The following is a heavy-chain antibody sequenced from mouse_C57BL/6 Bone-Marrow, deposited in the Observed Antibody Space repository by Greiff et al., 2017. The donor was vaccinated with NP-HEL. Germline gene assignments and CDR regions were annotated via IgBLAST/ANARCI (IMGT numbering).Heavy chain of an antibody. CDR1: GYSFTDYN. CDR3: ARPLSYYFDY. D-gene: IGHD6-1*01. V-gene: IGHV1-9*01. CDR2: ILPGSGST. Sequence: QVQLQQSGPELVKPGASVKISCKASGYSFTDYNMNWVKQSNGKSLEWIGEILPGSGSTNYNEKFKGKATFTADTSSNTAYMQLSSLTTEDSAIYYCARPLSYYFDYWGQGTTLTVSS. J-gene: IGHJ2*01.